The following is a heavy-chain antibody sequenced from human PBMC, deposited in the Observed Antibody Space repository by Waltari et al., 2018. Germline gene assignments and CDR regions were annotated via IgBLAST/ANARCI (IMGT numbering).Heavy chain of an antibody. D-gene: IGHD7-27*01. Sequence: EVLLVESGGGLVKPGGSLRLSCAASGFTFSDYSMNWVRQAPGKGLGWLALINRSGSHIYYADSVKGRFTISRDNAKKSLDLLLSSLRADDTAVYYCARDALTNWGLFDNWGQGTLVTVSS. CDR1: GFTFSDYS. V-gene: IGHV3-21*02. J-gene: IGHJ4*02. CDR2: INRSGSHI. CDR3: ARDALTNWGLFDN.